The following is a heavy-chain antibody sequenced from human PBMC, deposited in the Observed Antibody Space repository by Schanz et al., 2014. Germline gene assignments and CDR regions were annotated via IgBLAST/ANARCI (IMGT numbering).Heavy chain of an antibody. Sequence: QVQLVQSGAEVKKPGVSVKVSCKASGYTFTSYYMHWVRQAPGQGLEWMGWMNPNSGNTGYAQKFQGRVTMTRHTSISTAYMELSSLRSEDTAVYYCARDGEAAAGCDYWGQGTLVTVSS. D-gene: IGHD6-13*01. CDR2: MNPNSGNT. V-gene: IGHV1-8*02. J-gene: IGHJ4*02. CDR1: GYTFTSYY. CDR3: ARDGEAAAGCDY.